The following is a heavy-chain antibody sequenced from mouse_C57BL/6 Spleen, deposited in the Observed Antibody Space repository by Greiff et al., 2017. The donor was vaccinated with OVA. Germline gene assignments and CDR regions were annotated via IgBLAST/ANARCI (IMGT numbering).Heavy chain of an antibody. Sequence: VKLVESGAELARPGASVKLSCKASGYTFTSYGISWVKQRTGQGLEWIGEIYPRSGNTYYNEKFKGKATLTADKSSSTAYMELRSLTSEDSAVYFCARRDWDEDYFDYWGQGTTLTVSS. CDR3: ARRDWDEDYFDY. D-gene: IGHD4-1*01. J-gene: IGHJ2*01. CDR2: IYPRSGNT. V-gene: IGHV1-81*01. CDR1: GYTFTSYG.